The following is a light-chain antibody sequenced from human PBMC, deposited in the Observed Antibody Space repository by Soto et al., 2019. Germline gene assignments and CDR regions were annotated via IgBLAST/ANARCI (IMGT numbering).Light chain of an antibody. CDR1: QSVSSY. CDR2: DAS. Sequence: EIVLTPSPATLSLSPGERATLSCRASQSVSSYLAWCQQKPGQAPRLLIYDASNRATGIPARFSGSGSGTDFALTISSLEPEDFAVYYCQQRSNWPPYTFGQGTKVDIK. CDR3: QQRSNWPPYT. V-gene: IGKV3-11*01. J-gene: IGKJ2*01.